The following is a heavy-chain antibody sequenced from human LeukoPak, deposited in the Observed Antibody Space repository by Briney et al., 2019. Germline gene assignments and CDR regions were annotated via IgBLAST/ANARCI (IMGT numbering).Heavy chain of an antibody. CDR2: IYTSGST. CDR3: ARVKIAVAGTGFDY. CDR1: GGSISSYY. Sequence: SETLSLTCTASGGSISSYYWSWIRQPAGKGLEWIGRIYTSGSTNYNPSLKSRVTMSVDTSKNQFSLKLSSVTAADTAVYYCARVKIAVAGTGFDYWGQGTLVTVSS. J-gene: IGHJ4*02. V-gene: IGHV4-4*07. D-gene: IGHD6-19*01.